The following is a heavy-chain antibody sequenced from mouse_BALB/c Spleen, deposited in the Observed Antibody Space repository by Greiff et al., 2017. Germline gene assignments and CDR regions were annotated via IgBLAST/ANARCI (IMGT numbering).Heavy chain of an antibody. Sequence: EVQLVESGGGLVKPGGSLKLSCAASGFTFSDYYMYWVRQTPEKRLEWVATISDGGSYTYYPDSVKGQFTISRDNAKNNLYLQMSSLKSEDTAMYYCARDGYPSAMVTTSGSMDYWGQGTSVTVSS. J-gene: IGHJ4*01. D-gene: IGHD2-1*01. V-gene: IGHV5-4*02. CDR2: ISDGGSYT. CDR3: ARDGYPSAMVTTSGSMDY. CDR1: GFTFSDYY.